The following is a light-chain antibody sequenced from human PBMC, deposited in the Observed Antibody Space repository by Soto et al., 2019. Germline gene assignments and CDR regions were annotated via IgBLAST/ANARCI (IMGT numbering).Light chain of an antibody. V-gene: IGLV2-14*01. Sequence: QSVLTQPASVSGSPGQSITISCTGTSSDVGGYNYVSWYQQHPGKVPKLMIYEVSNRPSGVSDRFSGSKSGNTASLTISGLQAEEEADYYCSSYTISSTLVFGTGTKVTVL. CDR3: SSYTISSTLV. J-gene: IGLJ1*01. CDR2: EVS. CDR1: SSDVGGYNY.